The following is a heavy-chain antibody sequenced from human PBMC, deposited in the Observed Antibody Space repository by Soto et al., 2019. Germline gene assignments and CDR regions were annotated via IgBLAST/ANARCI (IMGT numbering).Heavy chain of an antibody. D-gene: IGHD6-13*01. J-gene: IGHJ4*02. V-gene: IGHV4-31*03. CDR1: GVSISSGGYY. Sequence: SETLSLTCTVSGVSISSGGYYWSWIRQHPGKGLEWIGYIYYSGSTYYNPSLKSRVTISVDTSKNQFSLKLSSVTAADTAVYYCAREWDGIAAAGTAPPVNWGQGTLVTVSS. CDR2: IYYSGST. CDR3: AREWDGIAAAGTAPPVN.